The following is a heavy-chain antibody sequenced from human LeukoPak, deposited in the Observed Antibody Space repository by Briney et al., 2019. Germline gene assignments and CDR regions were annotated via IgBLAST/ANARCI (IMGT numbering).Heavy chain of an antibody. Sequence: SETLSLTCTVSGGSISSYYWSWIRQPPGKGLEWIGYIYYSGSTNYNPSLKSQVTISVDTSKNQFSLKLSSVTAADTAVYYCARFVYGDYVGLFDYWGQGTLVTVSS. CDR2: IYYSGST. V-gene: IGHV4-59*01. CDR1: GGSISSYY. J-gene: IGHJ4*02. D-gene: IGHD4-17*01. CDR3: ARFVYGDYVGLFDY.